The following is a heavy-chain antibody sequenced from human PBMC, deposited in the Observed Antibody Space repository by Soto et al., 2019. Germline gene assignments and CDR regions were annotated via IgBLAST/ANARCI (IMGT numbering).Heavy chain of an antibody. CDR1: GFTFSSYG. V-gene: IGHV3-33*01. CDR3: ARDKQTLLYVFEL. J-gene: IGHJ4*02. CDR2: IWYDGSNK. Sequence: QVQLVESGGGVVQPGRSLRLSCTASGFTFSSYGMHWVRQAPGKGLEWVAVIWYDGSNKYYEDSVKGRFTIGRDDXKNTLYLQMNSLRAEDTAVYYCARDKQTLLYVFELWGQGTLVTVSS. D-gene: IGHD2-2*02.